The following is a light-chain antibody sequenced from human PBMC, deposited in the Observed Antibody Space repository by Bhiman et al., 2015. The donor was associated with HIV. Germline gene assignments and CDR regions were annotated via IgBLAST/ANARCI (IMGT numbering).Light chain of an antibody. CDR3: QSYDTTDHWV. V-gene: IGLV2-23*02. J-gene: IGLJ3*02. CDR1: SSDVGNYNL. Sequence: QSALTQPASVSGSPGQSITISCTGTSSDVGNYNLVSWYQQYPGKAPKLMIYEVSKRPSGVPDRFSGSIDSSSNSASLTISGLKTEDEADYYCQSYDTTDHWVFGGGTKLTVL. CDR2: EVS.